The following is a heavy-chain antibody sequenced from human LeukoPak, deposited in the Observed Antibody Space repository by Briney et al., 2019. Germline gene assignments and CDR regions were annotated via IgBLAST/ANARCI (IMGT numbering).Heavy chain of an antibody. V-gene: IGHV1-2*02. D-gene: IGHD1-26*01. CDR3: ARMLSIVGATGFDY. CDR1: GYTFTGYY. Sequence: ASVKVSCKASGYTFTGYYMHWVRQAPGQGLEWMGWINPNSGGTNYAQKFQGRVTMTRDTSISTAYMELSRLRSDDMAVYYCARMLSIVGATGFDYWGQGTLVTVSS. J-gene: IGHJ4*02. CDR2: INPNSGGT.